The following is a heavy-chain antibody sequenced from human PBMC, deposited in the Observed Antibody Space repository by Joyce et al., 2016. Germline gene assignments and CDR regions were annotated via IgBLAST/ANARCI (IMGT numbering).Heavy chain of an antibody. V-gene: IGHV3-21*01. D-gene: IGHD2-8*01. Sequence: EVQLVESGGGLVKPGGSLRLSCAASGFTFSSYSMSWVRQAPGKGLECVSSLSSRSSYIKYTDSVKGRFTISRDNAKNSLYLKMNSLRVEDTAVYYCARSSYTNGIFDYWGQGTLVTVSS. CDR1: GFTFSSYS. J-gene: IGHJ4*02. CDR2: LSSRSSYI. CDR3: ARSSYTNGIFDY.